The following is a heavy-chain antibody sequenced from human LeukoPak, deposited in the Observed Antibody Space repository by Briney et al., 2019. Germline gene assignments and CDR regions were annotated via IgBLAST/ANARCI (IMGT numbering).Heavy chain of an antibody. D-gene: IGHD2-15*01. V-gene: IGHV4-59*12. J-gene: IGHJ4*02. CDR2: IYYSGST. CDR1: GGSISSYY. Sequence: SETLSLTCTVSGGSISSYYWSWIRQPPGKGLEWIGYIYYSGSTNYNPSLKSRVTISVDTSKSQFSLKLSSVTAADTAVYYCARLNCSGGSCYSYFDYWGQGTLVTVSS. CDR3: ARLNCSGGSCYSYFDY.